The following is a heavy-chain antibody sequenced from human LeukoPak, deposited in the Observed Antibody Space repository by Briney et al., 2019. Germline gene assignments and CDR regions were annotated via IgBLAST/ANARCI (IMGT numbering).Heavy chain of an antibody. V-gene: IGHV3-48*01. CDR3: ARPIAAAGYN. CDR1: GFTFTSYS. J-gene: IGHJ4*02. Sequence: GGSLRLSCAASGFTFTSYSMDWVRQAPGEGLEWVSYISSSSSTIYYADSVKGRFTISRDNAKNSLYLQMNSLRAEDTAVYYCARPIAAAGYNWGQGTLVTVSP. D-gene: IGHD6-13*01. CDR2: ISSSSSTI.